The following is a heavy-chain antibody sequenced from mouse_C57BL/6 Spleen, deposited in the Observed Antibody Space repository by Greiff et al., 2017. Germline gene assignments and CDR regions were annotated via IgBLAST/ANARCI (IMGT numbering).Heavy chain of an antibody. CDR2: ISYDGSN. J-gene: IGHJ4*01. V-gene: IGHV3-6*01. Sequence: ESGPGLVKPSQSLSLTCSVTGYSITSGYYWNWIRQFPGNKLEWMGYISYDGSNNYNPSLKNRISITRDTSKNQFFLKLNSVTTEDTATYYCAREGDYGYDSAMDYWGQGTSVTVSS. D-gene: IGHD2-2*01. CDR1: GYSITSGYY. CDR3: AREGDYGYDSAMDY.